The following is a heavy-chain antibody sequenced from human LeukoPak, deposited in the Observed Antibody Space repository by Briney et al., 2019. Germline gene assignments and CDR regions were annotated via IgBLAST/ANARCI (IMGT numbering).Heavy chain of an antibody. D-gene: IGHD1-26*01. CDR2: IYYTGST. CDR3: ARDRVGATPGYYYYGMDV. V-gene: IGHV4-59*01. Sequence: PSETLSLTCTVSGGSISSYYWSWIRQPPGKGLEWIGYIYYTGSTNYNPSLKSRVTISVDTSKNQFSLKLSSVTAADTAVYYCARDRVGATPGYYYYGMDVWGQGTTVTVSS. CDR1: GGSISSYY. J-gene: IGHJ6*02.